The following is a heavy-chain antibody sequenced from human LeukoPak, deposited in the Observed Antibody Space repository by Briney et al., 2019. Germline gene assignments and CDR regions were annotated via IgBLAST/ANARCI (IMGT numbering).Heavy chain of an antibody. CDR3: ARGEQYDPTSLNFDY. V-gene: IGHV1-18*01. Sequence: ASVKVSCKASGGTFNNYAISWVRQAPGQGLEWMGWISAYNGNTNYAQKLQSRVTMTTDTSTSTAYMELRSLRSDDTAVYYCARGEQYDPTSLNFDYWGQGTLVTVSS. D-gene: IGHD1/OR15-1a*01. CDR1: GGTFNNYA. CDR2: ISAYNGNT. J-gene: IGHJ4*02.